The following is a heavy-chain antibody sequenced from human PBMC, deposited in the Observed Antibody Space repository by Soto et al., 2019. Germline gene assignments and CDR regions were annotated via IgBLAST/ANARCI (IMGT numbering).Heavy chain of an antibody. CDR1: GFTFSGSA. J-gene: IGHJ6*02. CDR2: ISSSSSTI. D-gene: IGHD6-19*01. CDR3: ARDRGGSGWYSSYYGMDV. Sequence: GGSLRLSCAASGFTFSGSAIHWVRQASGKGLEWVSYISSSSSTIYYADSVKGRFTISRDNAKNSLYLQMNSLRDEDTAVYYCARDRGGSGWYSSYYGMDVWGQGTTVTVSS. V-gene: IGHV3-48*02.